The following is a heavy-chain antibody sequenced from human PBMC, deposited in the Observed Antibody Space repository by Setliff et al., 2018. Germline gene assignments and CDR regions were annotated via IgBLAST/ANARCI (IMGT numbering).Heavy chain of an antibody. J-gene: IGHJ4*02. Sequence: ASVKVSCKASGYTFTSYAMNWVRQAPGQGLEWMGGTNTNTGNTKYSQKFQGIVTITRDTSASTAYMELSSLRSEDTAVYYCARDLAIGQLVPTYFDYWGQGTLVTVSS. V-gene: IGHV1-3*04. CDR1: GYTFTSYA. D-gene: IGHD6-6*01. CDR2: TNTNTGNT. CDR3: ARDLAIGQLVPTYFDY.